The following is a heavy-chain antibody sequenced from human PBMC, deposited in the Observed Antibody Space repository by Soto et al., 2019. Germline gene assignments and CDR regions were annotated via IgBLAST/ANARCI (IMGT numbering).Heavy chain of an antibody. CDR1: GYTFTDYY. CDR2: ISPKSGDT. V-gene: IGHV1-2*02. D-gene: IGHD3-16*01. Sequence: DSVKVSCKASGYTFTDYYLHWVRQAPGLGLEWMGWISPKSGDTKYAQNFQGRVTMTRDTSIRAAYMELSSLTSDDTAVYYCAKLAYYHYAMDVWGQGTTVTVSS. J-gene: IGHJ6*02. CDR3: AKLAYYHYAMDV.